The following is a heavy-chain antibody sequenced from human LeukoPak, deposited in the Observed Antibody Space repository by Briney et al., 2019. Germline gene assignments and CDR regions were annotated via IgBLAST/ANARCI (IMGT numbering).Heavy chain of an antibody. J-gene: IGHJ5*02. CDR1: GYSFTSYW. CDR2: IYPGDSDT. CDR3: AIFDFLFGEIDNWFDP. D-gene: IGHD3-16*01. V-gene: IGHV5-51*01. Sequence: GESLKISCKDSGYSFTSYWIGWVRQMPGKGLEWMGIIYPGDSDTRYSPSFQGQVTISADKSISTAYLQWSSLKASDTAMYYCAIFDFLFGEIDNWFDPWGQGTQVTVSS.